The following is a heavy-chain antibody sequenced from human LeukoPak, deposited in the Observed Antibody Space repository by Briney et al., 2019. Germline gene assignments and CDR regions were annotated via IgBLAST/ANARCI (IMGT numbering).Heavy chain of an antibody. CDR1: GFTFSNAW. D-gene: IGHD5-18*01. J-gene: IGHJ4*02. Sequence: GGSLRLSCAASGFTFSNAWMSWVRQAPGKGLEWVGRIKSKTDGGTTDYAAPVKGRFTNSRDDPKNTLYLQMNSLKTEDTAVYYCTTTITLGGYSYGYAGYWGQGTLVTVSS. V-gene: IGHV3-15*01. CDR2: IKSKTDGGTT. CDR3: TTTITLGGYSYGYAGY.